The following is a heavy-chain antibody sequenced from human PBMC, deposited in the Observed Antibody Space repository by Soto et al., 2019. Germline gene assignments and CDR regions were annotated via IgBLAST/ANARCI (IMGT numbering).Heavy chain of an antibody. V-gene: IGHV4-34*01. Sequence: PSETLSLTCAVYGGSFSGYYWSWIRQPPGKGLEWIGEINHSGSTNYNPSLKSRVTISVDTSKNQFSLKLSSVTAADTAVYYCARDNVVVVAATLLYYYYYGMDVWGQGTTVTVSS. CDR3: ARDNVVVVAATLLYYYYYGMDV. D-gene: IGHD2-15*01. CDR1: GGSFSGYY. CDR2: INHSGST. J-gene: IGHJ6*02.